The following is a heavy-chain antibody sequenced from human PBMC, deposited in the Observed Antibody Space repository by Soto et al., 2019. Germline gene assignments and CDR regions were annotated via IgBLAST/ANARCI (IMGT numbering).Heavy chain of an antibody. CDR2: ISAYNGNT. V-gene: IGHV1-18*04. Sequence: TSVKVTCKASGYAFASCGISWVRQAPGQGLEWMGWISAYNGNTNYAQKLQGRVTMTTDTSTSTAYMELRSLRSDDTAVYYCARDQDILTGSYYYYYGMDVWGQGTTVTLSS. CDR1: GYAFASCG. CDR3: ARDQDILTGSYYYYYGMDV. J-gene: IGHJ6*02. D-gene: IGHD3-9*01.